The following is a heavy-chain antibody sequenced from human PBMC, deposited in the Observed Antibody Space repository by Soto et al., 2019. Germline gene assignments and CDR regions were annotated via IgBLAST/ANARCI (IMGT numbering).Heavy chain of an antibody. J-gene: IGHJ4*02. CDR3: AKDTGLLWFGELLSSFDY. V-gene: IGHV3-23*01. Sequence: GGSLRLSCAASGFTFSSYAMSWVRQAPGKGLEWVSAISGSGGSTYYADSVKGRFTISRDNSKNTLYLQMNSLRAEDTAVYYCAKDTGLLWFGELLSSFDYWGQGPLVTVSS. D-gene: IGHD3-10*01. CDR1: GFTFSSYA. CDR2: ISGSGGST.